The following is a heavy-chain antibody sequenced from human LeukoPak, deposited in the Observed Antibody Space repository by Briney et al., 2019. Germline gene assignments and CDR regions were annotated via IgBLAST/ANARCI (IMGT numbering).Heavy chain of an antibody. CDR3: ARGKVAVAGLDFDY. J-gene: IGHJ4*02. Sequence: GGSLRLSCAASGFTFSSYEMNWVRQATGKGLEWVSYISSSGSTIYYADSVKGRFTISRDNAKNSLYLQMNSLRAEDTAVYYCARGKVAVAGLDFDYWGQGTLVTVSS. D-gene: IGHD6-19*01. CDR2: ISSSGSTI. CDR1: GFTFSSYE. V-gene: IGHV3-48*03.